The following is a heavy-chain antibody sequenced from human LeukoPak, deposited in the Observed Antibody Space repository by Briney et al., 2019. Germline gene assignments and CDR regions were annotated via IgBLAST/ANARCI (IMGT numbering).Heavy chain of an antibody. CDR1: GGSISTSSYF. CDR2: IYYRGNT. J-gene: IGHJ5*02. D-gene: IGHD4-17*01. V-gene: IGHV4-39*07. CDR3: ARDTVINPGFDP. Sequence: SETLSLTCTVSGGSISTSSYFWGWIRQPPGKGPEWIGSIYYRGNTYFNSSLKSRVTMSVDTSKNQFSLKLTSVTAADTAVYYCARDTVINPGFDPWGQGTLVIVSS.